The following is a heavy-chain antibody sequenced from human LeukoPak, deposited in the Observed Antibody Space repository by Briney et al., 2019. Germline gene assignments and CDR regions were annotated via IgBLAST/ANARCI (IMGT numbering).Heavy chain of an antibody. D-gene: IGHD3-22*01. CDR2: LYSDGTP. CDR3: ARGSSGVTRRYYFDF. Sequence: SETLSLTCTVSGASINGYYWTWVRLPADKGLEWIGRLYSDGTPYYNPSLKSRVTMSVDTSKNQFSLKLRSVTAADTAIYYCARGSSGVTRRYYFDFWGQGAPVTASS. CDR1: GASINGYY. V-gene: IGHV4-4*07. J-gene: IGHJ4*02.